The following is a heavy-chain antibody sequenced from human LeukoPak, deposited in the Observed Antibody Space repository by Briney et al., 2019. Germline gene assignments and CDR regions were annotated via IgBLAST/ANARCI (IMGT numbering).Heavy chain of an antibody. CDR2: IKQDGSEK. CDR1: GFTFSSYW. J-gene: IGHJ4*02. D-gene: IGHD3-10*01. CDR3: ARRTYYYGSGRGLDY. V-gene: IGHV3-7*01. Sequence: GGSLRLSCAVSGFTFSSYWMSWVRQAPGKGLEWVANIKQDGSEKNFVDSVKGRFTISRDNAKNSLYLQMNSLRAEDTAVYYCARRTYYYGSGRGLDYWGQGTLVTVSS.